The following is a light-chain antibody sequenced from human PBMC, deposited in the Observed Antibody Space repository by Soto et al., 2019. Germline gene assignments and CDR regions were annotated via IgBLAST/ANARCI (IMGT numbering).Light chain of an antibody. CDR1: SSDVGSYNF. CDR3: CSYAGSSTYV. V-gene: IGLV2-23*02. Sequence: QSVLTQPASVSGSPGQSITISCTGTSSDVGSYNFVSWYQEHPGKAPKGMIYEVYKRPSGVSKRFSCSKAASTASLTISGLQVEDEADYYCCSYAGSSTYVFGKGTKLTVL. J-gene: IGLJ3*02. CDR2: EVY.